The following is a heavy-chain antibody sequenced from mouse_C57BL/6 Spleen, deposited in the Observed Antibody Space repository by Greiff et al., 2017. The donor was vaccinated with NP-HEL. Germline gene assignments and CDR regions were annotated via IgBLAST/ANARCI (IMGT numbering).Heavy chain of an antibody. D-gene: IGHD2-1*01. CDR3: ATVYYGNYWYFDV. CDR1: GYAFSSSW. CDR2: IYPGDGDT. Sequence: QVQLKQSGPELVKPGASVKISCKASGYAFSSSWMNWVKQRPGKGLEWIGRIYPGDGDTNYNGKFKGKATLTADKSSSTAYMQLSSLTSEDSAVYFCATVYYGNYWYFDVWGTGTTVTVSS. V-gene: IGHV1-82*01. J-gene: IGHJ1*03.